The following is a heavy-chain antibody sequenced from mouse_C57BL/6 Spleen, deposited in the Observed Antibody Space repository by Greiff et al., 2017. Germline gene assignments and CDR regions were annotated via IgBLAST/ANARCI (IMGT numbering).Heavy chain of an antibody. CDR2: IDPSDSYT. CDR1: GYTFTSYW. D-gene: IGHD2-4*01. J-gene: IGHJ2*01. Sequence: VQLQQPGAELVKPGASVKLSCKASGYTFTSYWMQWVKQRPGQGLEWIGEIDPSDSYTNYNQKFKGKATLTVDTSSSTAYMQLSSLTSEDSAVYYCARKGGLRRGYYFDYWGQGTTLTVSS. CDR3: ARKGGLRRGYYFDY. V-gene: IGHV1-50*01.